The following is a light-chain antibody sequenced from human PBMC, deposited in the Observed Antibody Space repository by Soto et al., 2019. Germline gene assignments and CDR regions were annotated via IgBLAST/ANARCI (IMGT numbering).Light chain of an antibody. J-gene: IGKJ5*01. V-gene: IGKV3-15*01. CDR3: QQYNTWRSIT. Sequence: EIVMTQSPATLSVSPGERATLSCRASQSISARLGWYQQRPGQAPRLLIYGGSNRATGVPARFSGSGSGTELTLTISSLQSEDFAVYYCQQYNTWRSITFGQGTRLEIK. CDR2: GGS. CDR1: QSISAR.